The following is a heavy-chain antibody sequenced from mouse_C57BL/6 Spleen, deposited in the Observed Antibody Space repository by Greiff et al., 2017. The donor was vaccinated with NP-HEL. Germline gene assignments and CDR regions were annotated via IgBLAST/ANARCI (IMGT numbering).Heavy chain of an antibody. D-gene: IGHD2-4*01. J-gene: IGHJ4*01. CDR3: ARGYDYGEGYYAMDY. Sequence: QVQLQQSGAELVKPGASVKISCKASGYAFSSYWMNWVKQRPGKGLEWIGQIYPGDGDTNYNGKFKGKATLTADKSSSTAYMQLSSLTSEDSAVYFCARGYDYGEGYYAMDYWGQGTSVTVSS. CDR1: GYAFSSYW. CDR2: IYPGDGDT. V-gene: IGHV1-80*01.